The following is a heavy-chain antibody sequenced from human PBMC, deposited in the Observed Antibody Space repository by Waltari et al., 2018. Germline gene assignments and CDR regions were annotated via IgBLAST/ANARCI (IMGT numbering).Heavy chain of an antibody. CDR3: ARDRSHQYSSGDHYFDY. CDR2: IIPIFGTA. J-gene: IGHJ4*02. CDR1: GGTFSSSA. D-gene: IGHD6-25*01. Sequence: QVQLVQSGAEVKKPGSSVKVSCKASGGTFSSSAISWVRQAPGQGLEWMGGIIPIFGTANYAQKFQGRVTITTDESTSTAYMELSSLRSEDTAVYYCARDRSHQYSSGDHYFDYWGQGTLVTVSS. V-gene: IGHV1-69*05.